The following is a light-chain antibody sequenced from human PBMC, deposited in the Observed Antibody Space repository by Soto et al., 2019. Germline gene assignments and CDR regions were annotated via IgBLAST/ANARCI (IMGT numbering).Light chain of an antibody. CDR3: SSSTINNTVL. CDR1: SSNIGAGYD. Sequence: QSVLTQPPSVSGAPGQRVTISCTGSSSNIGAGYDVHWYQQLPGTAPKLLIYGNSNRPSGVPDRFSGSKSGTSASLAITGLQAEDEADYYCSSSTINNTVLFGGGTKLTVL. V-gene: IGLV1-40*01. J-gene: IGLJ2*01. CDR2: GNS.